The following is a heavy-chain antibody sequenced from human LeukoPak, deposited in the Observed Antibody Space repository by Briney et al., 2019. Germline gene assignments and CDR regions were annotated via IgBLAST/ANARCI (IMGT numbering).Heavy chain of an antibody. J-gene: IGHJ4*02. D-gene: IGHD1-26*01. CDR1: GFTFSSYA. V-gene: IGHV3-30-3*01. CDR2: ISYDGSNK. CDR3: ARGLKWEPVDY. Sequence: GGSLRLSCAASGFTFSSYAMHWVRQAPGKGLEWVAVISYDGSNKYYADSAKGRFTISRDNAKNSLYLQMNSLRAEDTAVYYCARGLKWEPVDYWGQGTLVTVSS.